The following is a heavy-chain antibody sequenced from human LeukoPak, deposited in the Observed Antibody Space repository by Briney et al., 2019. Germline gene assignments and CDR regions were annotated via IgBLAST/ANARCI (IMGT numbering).Heavy chain of an antibody. Sequence: PGGSLRLSCAASGFNVSTYAMNWVRLAPGKGPEWVSSLNGSGVLTNYADSVKGRFTISRDTSKNTLHLQMNSLTFEDTAIYFCAKSSELRSLGWFQGSHMDVWGKGTTVTVSS. J-gene: IGHJ6*03. CDR3: AKSSELRSLGWFQGSHMDV. D-gene: IGHD3-3*01. CDR2: LNGSGVLT. V-gene: IGHV3-23*01. CDR1: GFNVSTYA.